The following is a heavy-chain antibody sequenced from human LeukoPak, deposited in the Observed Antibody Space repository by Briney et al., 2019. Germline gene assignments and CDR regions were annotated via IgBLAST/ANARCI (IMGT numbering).Heavy chain of an antibody. V-gene: IGHV3-9*01. CDR3: AKDTAYTQDAFDI. CDR2: ISWNSGSI. Sequence: GRSLRLSCAASGFTFDDYAMPWVRQAPGKGLEWVSGISWNSGSIGYADSVKGRFTISGDNAKNSLYLQMNSLRAEDTALYYCAKDTAYTQDAFDIWGQGTMVTVSS. J-gene: IGHJ3*02. D-gene: IGHD4-4*01. CDR1: GFTFDDYA.